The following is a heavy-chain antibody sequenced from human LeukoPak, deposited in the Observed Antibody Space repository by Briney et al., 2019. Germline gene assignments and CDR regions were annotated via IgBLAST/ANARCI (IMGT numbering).Heavy chain of an antibody. CDR3: ARESRVVPAAPAYYYGMDV. D-gene: IGHD2-2*01. CDR1: GGSISSYY. J-gene: IGHJ6*02. CDR2: IYYSGST. V-gene: IGHV4-59*06. Sequence: SETLSLTCTVSGGSISSYYWSWIRQHPGKGLEWIGYIYYSGSTYYNPSLKSRVTISVDTSKNQFSLKLGSVTAADTAVYYCARESRVVPAAPAYYYGMDVWGQGTTVTVSS.